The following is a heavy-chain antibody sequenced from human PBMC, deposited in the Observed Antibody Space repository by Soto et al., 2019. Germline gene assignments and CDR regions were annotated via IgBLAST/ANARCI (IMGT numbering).Heavy chain of an antibody. D-gene: IGHD3-10*01. CDR3: AKDPQTRNVLLWFGAPDY. V-gene: IGHV3-23*01. J-gene: IGHJ4*02. Sequence: LRLSCAASGFTFSSYAMSWVRQAPGKGLEWVSAISGSGGSTYYADSVKGRFTISRDNSKNTLYLQMNSLRAEDTAVYYCAKDPQTRNVLLWFGAPDYWGQGTLVTVSS. CDR2: ISGSGGST. CDR1: GFTFSSYA.